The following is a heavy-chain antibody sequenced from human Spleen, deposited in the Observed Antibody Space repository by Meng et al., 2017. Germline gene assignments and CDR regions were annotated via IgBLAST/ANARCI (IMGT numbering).Heavy chain of an antibody. D-gene: IGHD2-21*02. J-gene: IGHJ2*01. CDR1: GGSFSGYS. V-gene: IGHV4-34*01. CDR3: ARSAYCNGDCYSGYWYFDL. CDR2: ISHSGST. Sequence: QVQLQQLAAGLLKPSETLSLTCDVYGGSFSGYSWSWIRQPPGKGLEWIGEISHSGSTNYSPSLKNRVTISVDTSKNQFSLKLSSVTAADTAVYYCARSAYCNGDCYSGYWYFDLWGRGTLVTVSS.